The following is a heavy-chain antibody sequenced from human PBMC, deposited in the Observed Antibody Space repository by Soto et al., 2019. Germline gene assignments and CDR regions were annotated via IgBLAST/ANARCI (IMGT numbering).Heavy chain of an antibody. CDR2: ISYDGHNR. D-gene: IGHD2-15*01. CDR3: ARGVAESRWFDP. Sequence: GGSLRLSCAASGVTFSSYGMHWFRQAPGKGLEWVAVISYDGHNRYYADSVKGRSTISRDNSKKTLYLQMSSLRSEDTAVYYCARGVAESRWFDPWGQGTLVTVSS. CDR1: GVTFSSYG. V-gene: IGHV3-30*03. J-gene: IGHJ5*02.